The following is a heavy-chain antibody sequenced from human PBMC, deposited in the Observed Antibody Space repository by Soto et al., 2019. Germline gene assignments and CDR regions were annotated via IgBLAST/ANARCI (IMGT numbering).Heavy chain of an antibody. J-gene: IGHJ6*01. CDR1: GFTFSTYG. V-gene: IGHV3-33*01. D-gene: IGHD6-13*01. CDR3: ARPLEQHQLGFGMDV. CDR2: IWYDGSKI. Sequence: VQLVQSGGGVVQPGGSLRLSCAASGFTFSTYGMHWVRRAPGKGLEWVAVIWYDGSKIYYADSVKGRFTISRDNSKSTLYLQMNSLRAEDTAVYYCARPLEQHQLGFGMDVWGQGSPVTVSS.